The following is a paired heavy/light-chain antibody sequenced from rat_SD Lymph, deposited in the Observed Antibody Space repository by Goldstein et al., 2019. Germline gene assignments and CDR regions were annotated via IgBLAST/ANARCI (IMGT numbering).Light chain of an antibody. CDR2: KVS. CDR3: GQGTQYPPT. J-gene: IGKJ1*01. CDR1: QSLVHNNGNTY. V-gene: IGKV1S21*01. Sequence: DVVMTQTPVSLSVSLGGQVSISCRSSQSLVHNNGNTYLSWYLQKPGQSPQLLIYKVSNRFSGISDRFSGSGSGTDFTLKISRVEPDDLGVYYCGQGTQYPPTFGGGTKLELK.
Heavy chain of an antibody. CDR1: GFTFSSYG. CDR2: ISSSSGT. D-gene: IGHD5-1*01. CDR3: AGTGTGWFAY. Sequence: VQLVESGGGLVQPGKSLKLSCSASGFTFSSYGMHWIRQAPGKGLDWVAYISSSSGTVYADAVKGRFTISRDNAKNTLYLQLNSLKSEDTAIYYCAGTGTGWFAYWGQGTLVTVSS. V-gene: IGHV5-62*01. J-gene: IGHJ3*01.